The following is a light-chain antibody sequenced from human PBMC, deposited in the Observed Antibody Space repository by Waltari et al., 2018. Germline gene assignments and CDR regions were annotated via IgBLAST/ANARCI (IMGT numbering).Light chain of an antibody. CDR2: GAS. CDR3: QQYNNGPPGT. CDR1: QNVNSH. Sequence: EPVMTQSPGTLSVSPGERATLPCGASQNVNSHLAWYQQKFGQAPRLLIYGASNRAIGIPARFSGSGSGTEFTLTINSLQSEDFAVYYCQQYNNGPPGTFGQGTKVEFK. V-gene: IGKV3-15*01. J-gene: IGKJ2*01.